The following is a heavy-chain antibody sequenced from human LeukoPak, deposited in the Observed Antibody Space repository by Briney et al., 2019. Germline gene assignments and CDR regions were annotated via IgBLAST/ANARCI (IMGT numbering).Heavy chain of an antibody. V-gene: IGHV3-7*01. CDR1: GFTFSSYW. D-gene: IGHD3-22*01. J-gene: IGHJ4*02. Sequence: PGGSLRLSCAASGFTFSSYWMSWVRQPPGKGLEWVANIKQGGSEKYYVDSVKGRFTISRDNAKNSLYLQMNSLRAEDTAVYYCARVVTMIVVGDFDYWGQGTLVTVSS. CDR2: IKQGGSEK. CDR3: ARVVTMIVVGDFDY.